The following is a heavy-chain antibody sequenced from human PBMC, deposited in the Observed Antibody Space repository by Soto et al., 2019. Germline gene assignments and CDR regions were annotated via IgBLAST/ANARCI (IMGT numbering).Heavy chain of an antibody. CDR1: GFTFSSYS. J-gene: IGHJ3*02. D-gene: IGHD7-27*01. V-gene: IGHV3-21*01. Sequence: GGSLRLSFAASGFTFSSYSMNWVRQAPGKGLEWVSSISSSSSYIYYADSVKGRFTISRDNAKNSLYLQMNSLRAEDTAVYSSESDTGNWGSHDAFDIWGQGTMVTVSS. CDR2: ISSSSSYI. CDR3: ESDTGNWGSHDAFDI.